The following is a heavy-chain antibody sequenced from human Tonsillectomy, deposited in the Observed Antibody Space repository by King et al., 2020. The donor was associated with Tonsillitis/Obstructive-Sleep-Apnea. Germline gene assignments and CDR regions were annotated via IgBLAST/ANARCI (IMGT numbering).Heavy chain of an antibody. CDR1: GGTFSSYA. CDR3: ARGDGSGSYYNYYYYSMDV. Sequence: QLVQSGAEVKKPGSSVKVSCKASGGTFSSYAISWVRQAPGQGLEWMGGIIPIFGTANYAQKFQGRVTITADESMSTAYMELNSLRSEDTAVYYCARGDGSGSYYNYYYYSMDVWGKGTTVTVSS. J-gene: IGHJ6*03. D-gene: IGHD3-10*01. V-gene: IGHV1-69*01. CDR2: IIPIFGTA.